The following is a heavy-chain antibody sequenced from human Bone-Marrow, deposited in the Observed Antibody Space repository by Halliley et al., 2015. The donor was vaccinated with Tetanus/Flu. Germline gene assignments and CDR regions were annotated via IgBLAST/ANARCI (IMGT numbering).Heavy chain of an antibody. CDR2: LNSDGSSP. V-gene: IGHV3-74*01. J-gene: IGHJ5*02. Sequence: VSRLNSDGSSPPYAASVKGRFPISRDIAKNTLYLQMNSLRADDTAVYYCARGRGYSGYSPFDPWGQGTLVTVSS. D-gene: IGHD5-12*01. CDR3: ARGRGYSGYSPFDP.